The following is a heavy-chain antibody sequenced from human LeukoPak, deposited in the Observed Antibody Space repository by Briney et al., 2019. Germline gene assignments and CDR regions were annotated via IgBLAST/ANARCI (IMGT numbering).Heavy chain of an antibody. CDR3: ARHARPYYYDSSGLGAFDI. Sequence: SSETLSLTCTVSGGSISSYYWSWIRKPPGKGLDGIGYIYYSGSTNYNPSLKSRVTISVDTSKNQFSLKLSSVTAADTAVYYCARHARPYYYDSSGLGAFDIWGQGTMVTVSS. D-gene: IGHD3-22*01. J-gene: IGHJ3*02. CDR1: GGSISSYY. V-gene: IGHV4-59*08. CDR2: IYYSGST.